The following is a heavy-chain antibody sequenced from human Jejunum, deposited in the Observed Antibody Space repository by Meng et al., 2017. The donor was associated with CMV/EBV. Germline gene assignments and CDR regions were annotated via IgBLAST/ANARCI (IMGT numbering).Heavy chain of an antibody. J-gene: IGHJ6*02. CDR1: GFSISNNY. V-gene: IGHV3-53*01. CDR3: ARRPSVIPVSYYGMDV. CDR2: IYSGGST. Sequence: GFSISNNYVGWVRQAPGKGLEFVSVIYSGGSTYYAASVKGRFTISRDNAQNTVFLQMNSLRTEDTAVYYCARRPSVIPVSYYGMDVWGQGTTVTVSS. D-gene: IGHD2-21*01.